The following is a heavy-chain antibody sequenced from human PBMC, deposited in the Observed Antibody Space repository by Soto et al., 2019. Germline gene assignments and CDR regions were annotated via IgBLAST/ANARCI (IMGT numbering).Heavy chain of an antibody. D-gene: IGHD1-1*01. CDR2: IKKDGGEK. CDR1: GFTFSSYW. V-gene: IGHV3-7*03. J-gene: IGHJ4*02. CDR3: ARGSKLEPADFDY. Sequence: HPGGSLRLSCEASGFTFSSYWMSWVRQAPGKGLAWVANIKKDGGEKYYVDSVKGRFTISRDNAKNSLFLHMNSLRAEDTAVYYCARGSKLEPADFDYWGQGTLVTVSS.